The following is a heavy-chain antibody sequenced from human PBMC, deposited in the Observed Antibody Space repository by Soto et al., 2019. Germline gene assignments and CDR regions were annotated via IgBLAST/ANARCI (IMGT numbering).Heavy chain of an antibody. Sequence: SETLSLTCAVYGGSFSGYYWSWIRQPPGKGLEWIGEINHSGSTNYNPSLKSRVTISVDTSKNQFSLKLSSVTAADTAVYYCARRSIVVPARRSYYFDYWGQGTLVTVSS. CDR3: ARRSIVVPARRSYYFDY. CDR2: INHSGST. J-gene: IGHJ4*02. CDR1: GGSFSGYY. D-gene: IGHD2-2*01. V-gene: IGHV4-34*01.